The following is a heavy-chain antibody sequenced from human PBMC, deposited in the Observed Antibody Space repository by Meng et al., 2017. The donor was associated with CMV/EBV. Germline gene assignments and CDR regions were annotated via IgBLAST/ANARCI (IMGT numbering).Heavy chain of an antibody. D-gene: IGHD5-24*01. J-gene: IGHJ4*02. CDR1: GYTLTGYY. Sequence: GNMPGALMKVSCKVSGYTLTGYYMHWGPQAPGPGHEWIGGINPNSGGTNYAQKFQVRVTMTRDTSISTAYMELSRLRSDDTAVYYCARVQVRGEMATPAGYWGQGTLVTVSS. V-gene: IGHV1-2*02. CDR3: ARVQVRGEMATPAGY. CDR2: INPNSGGT.